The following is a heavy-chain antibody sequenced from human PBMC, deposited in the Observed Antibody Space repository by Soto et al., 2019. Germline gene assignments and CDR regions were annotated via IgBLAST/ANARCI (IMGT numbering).Heavy chain of an antibody. Sequence: GESLKISCKGSGYSFTSYWIGWVRQMPGKGLEWMGIIYPGDSDTRYSPSFQGQVTISADKSISTAYLQWSSLKASDTAMYYCAIDNYYDSSGYQPLDAFDIWGQGTMVTVSS. D-gene: IGHD3-22*01. CDR2: IYPGDSDT. CDR1: GYSFTSYW. J-gene: IGHJ3*02. CDR3: AIDNYYDSSGYQPLDAFDI. V-gene: IGHV5-51*01.